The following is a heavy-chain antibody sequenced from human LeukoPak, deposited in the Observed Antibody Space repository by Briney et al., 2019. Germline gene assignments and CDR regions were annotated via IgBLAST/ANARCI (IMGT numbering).Heavy chain of an antibody. V-gene: IGHV3-23*01. Sequence: GGSLRLSCAASGFTFSSYGMSWVRQAPGKGLEWISITDNSGRSTNHADSVKGRFTISRDNSKSTLHLQMNSLRAEDTAVYYCAKGSLPSCNGGTCCHFDYWGQGILVTVSS. CDR3: AKGSLPSCNGGTCCHFDY. CDR1: GFTFSSYG. J-gene: IGHJ4*02. CDR2: TDNSGRST. D-gene: IGHD2-15*01.